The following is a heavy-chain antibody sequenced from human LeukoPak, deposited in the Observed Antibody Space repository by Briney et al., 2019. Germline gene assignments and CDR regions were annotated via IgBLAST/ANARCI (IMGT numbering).Heavy chain of an antibody. J-gene: IGHJ4*02. V-gene: IGHV4-59*01. Sequence: KPSETLSLTCTVSGGPISSYYWSWIRQPPGKGLEWTGYIYYSGSTNYNPSLKSRVTISVDTSKNQFSLKLSSVTAADTAVYYCARQSIAARTFDYWGQGTLVTVSS. CDR3: ARQSIAARTFDY. CDR1: GGPISSYY. D-gene: IGHD6-6*01. CDR2: IYYSGST.